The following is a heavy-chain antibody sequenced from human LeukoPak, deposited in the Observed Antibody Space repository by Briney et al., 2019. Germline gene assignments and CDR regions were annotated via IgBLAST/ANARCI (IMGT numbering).Heavy chain of an antibody. CDR1: GDTFTSYY. J-gene: IGHJ4*02. Sequence: GASVKVSCKASGDTFTSYYMHWVRQAPGQGLEWMGIINPSGGSTSYAQKFQGRVTMTRDTSTSTVYMELSSLRSEDTAVYYCARVGPITMVRGVRNYFDYWGQGTLVTVSS. V-gene: IGHV1-46*03. D-gene: IGHD3-10*01. CDR3: ARVGPITMVRGVRNYFDY. CDR2: INPSGGST.